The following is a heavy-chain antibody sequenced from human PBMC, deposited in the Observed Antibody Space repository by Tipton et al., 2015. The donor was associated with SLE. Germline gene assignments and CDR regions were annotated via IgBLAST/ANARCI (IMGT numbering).Heavy chain of an antibody. Sequence: TLSLTCTVSGGSISSGGYYWSWIRQHPGKGLEWIGYIYYSGSTYYNPSFKSRVTISVDTSKNQFSLKLSSVTAADTAVYYCARGADNSGGWYVDYWGQGTLVTVSS. CDR2: IYYSGST. J-gene: IGHJ4*02. CDR1: GGSISSGGYY. CDR3: ARGADNSGGWYVDY. V-gene: IGHV4-31*03. D-gene: IGHD6-19*01.